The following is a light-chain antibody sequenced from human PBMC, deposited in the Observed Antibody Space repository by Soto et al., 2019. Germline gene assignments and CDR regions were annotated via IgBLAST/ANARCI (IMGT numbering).Light chain of an antibody. CDR3: ATWDDSLSGRVV. CDR1: SSNIGSDF. J-gene: IGLJ2*01. V-gene: IGLV1-47*01. CDR2: RND. Sequence: QSVLTQPPSASGTPGQRVTISCSGSSSNIGSDFVYWYQQLPGTAPKLLIYRNDQRPSGVPDRFSGSKSGTSASLAISGLRSEDEDDYYCATWDDSLSGRVVFGGGTQLTVL.